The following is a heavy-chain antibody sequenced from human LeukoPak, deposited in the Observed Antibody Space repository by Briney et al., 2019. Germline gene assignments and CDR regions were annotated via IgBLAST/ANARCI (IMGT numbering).Heavy chain of an antibody. V-gene: IGHV3-23*01. Sequence: PGGSLRLSCAASGFTFSSYAMSWVRQAPGKGLEWVSAISGSGGSTYYADSVKGRFTISRDNSKNTLYLQMNSLRAEDTAVYYCAKDTRYCSSTSCHPDYGMDVWGQGTTVTASS. CDR3: AKDTRYCSSTSCHPDYGMDV. J-gene: IGHJ6*02. CDR1: GFTFSSYA. CDR2: ISGSGGST. D-gene: IGHD2-2*01.